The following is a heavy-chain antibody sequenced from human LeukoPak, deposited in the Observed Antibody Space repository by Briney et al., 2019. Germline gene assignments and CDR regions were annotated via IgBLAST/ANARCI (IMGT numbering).Heavy chain of an antibody. J-gene: IGHJ4*02. CDR2: IYYSGST. Sequence: SETLSLTCTVSGGSISSGDYYWSWIRQPPGKGLEWIGYIYYSGSTYYNPSLKSRVTISVDTPKNQFSLKLSSVTAADTAVYYCARGGSYYYFDYWGQGTLVTVSS. CDR1: GGSISSGDYY. V-gene: IGHV4-30-4*08. D-gene: IGHD1-26*01. CDR3: ARGGSYYYFDY.